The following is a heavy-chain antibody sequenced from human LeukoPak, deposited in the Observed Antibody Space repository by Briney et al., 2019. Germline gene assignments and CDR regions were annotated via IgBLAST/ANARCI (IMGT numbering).Heavy chain of an antibody. CDR1: GYTFTSYD. J-gene: IGHJ4*02. D-gene: IGHD6-6*01. CDR2: MNPNSGNT. CDR3: ARGIPLVQGSFDY. Sequence: ASVKVSCKASGYTFTSYDINWVRRATGQGLEWMGWMNPNSGNTGYAQKFQGRVTITRNTSISTAYMELSSLRSEDTAVYYCARGIPLVQGSFDYWGQGTLVTVSS. V-gene: IGHV1-8*03.